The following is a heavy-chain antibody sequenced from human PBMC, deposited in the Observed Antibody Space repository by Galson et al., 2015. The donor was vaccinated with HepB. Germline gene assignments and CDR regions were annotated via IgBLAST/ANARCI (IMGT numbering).Heavy chain of an antibody. V-gene: IGHV3-23*01. CDR1: GFTFSSYA. Sequence: SLRLSCAASGFTFSSYAMSWVRQAPGKGLEWVSAISGSGGSTYYADSVKGRFTISRDNSKNTLYLQMNSLRAEDTAVYYCAKGSVWDCSGGSCYKLRGGPLGYWGQGTLVTVSS. D-gene: IGHD2-15*01. J-gene: IGHJ4*02. CDR3: AKGSVWDCSGGSCYKLRGGPLGY. CDR2: ISGSGGST.